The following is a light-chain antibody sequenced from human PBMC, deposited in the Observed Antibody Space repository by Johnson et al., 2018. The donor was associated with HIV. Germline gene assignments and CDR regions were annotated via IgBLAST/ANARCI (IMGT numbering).Light chain of an antibody. V-gene: IGLV1-51*01. J-gene: IGLJ1*01. CDR3: GTWDNSLNTGGF. CDR2: DSY. Sequence: QSVLTQPPSVSAAPGQKVTISCSGSSSNIGNNYVSWYQQLPGTAPKLLIYDSYKRPSGIPDRFSGSKSGTSATLGITGLQTGDEADYYCGTWDNSLNTGGFFGAGTKVTVL. CDR1: SSNIGNNY.